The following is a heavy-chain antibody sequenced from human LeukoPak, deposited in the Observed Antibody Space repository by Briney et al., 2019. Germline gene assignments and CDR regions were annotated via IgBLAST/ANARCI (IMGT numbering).Heavy chain of an antibody. Sequence: SETLSLTCTVSGGSISSGDYYWSWIRQPPGKGLAWIGYIYYSGSTYYNPSLKSRVTISVDTPKNQSSLKLSSVTAADTAVYYCALGGCGGGSCYSDYWGQGTLVTVSS. V-gene: IGHV4-30-4*01. J-gene: IGHJ4*02. D-gene: IGHD2-15*01. CDR1: GGSISSGDYY. CDR3: ALGGCGGGSCYSDY. CDR2: IYYSGST.